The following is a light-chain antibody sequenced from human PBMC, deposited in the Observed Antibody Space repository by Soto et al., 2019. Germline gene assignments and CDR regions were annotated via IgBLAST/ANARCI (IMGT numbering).Light chain of an antibody. CDR3: QQHYNSWT. V-gene: IGKV4-1*01. CDR2: WAS. Sequence: DIVMTQSPDSLAVSLGERATINCKSSQSVLHSSNNKNYLVWYQQRPRQPPRLLISWASTRESGVPDRFSGSGSGTDFTLTIASLQAEDVAVYYCQQHYNSWTFGQGTKVDI. J-gene: IGKJ1*01. CDR1: QSVLHSSNNKNY.